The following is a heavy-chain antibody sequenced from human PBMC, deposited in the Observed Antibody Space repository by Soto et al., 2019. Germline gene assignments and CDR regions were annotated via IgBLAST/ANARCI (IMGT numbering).Heavy chain of an antibody. D-gene: IGHD3-3*01. J-gene: IGHJ5*02. Sequence: QVQLQQWGAGLLKPSETLSLTCAVYGGSFSGYYWSWIRQPPGKGLEWIGEINHSGSTNYNPSLKSRVTISVDTSKNQFSLKLSSVTAADTAVYYCARGDTIYYDFWSGSKFDPWGQGTLVTASS. CDR1: GGSFSGYY. V-gene: IGHV4-34*01. CDR3: ARGDTIYYDFWSGSKFDP. CDR2: INHSGST.